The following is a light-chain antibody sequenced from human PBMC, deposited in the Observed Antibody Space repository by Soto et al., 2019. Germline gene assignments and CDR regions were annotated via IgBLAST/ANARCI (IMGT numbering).Light chain of an antibody. CDR2: DVS. Sequence: QYVLTQPASVSGSPGQSITISCTGTSSAVGGYNYVSWYQQHPGKAPKFMIYDVSNRPSGVSNRFSGSKSGNTASLTISGLHAEDEADYYCCSYTTSNTRQIVFGTGTKVTVL. V-gene: IGLV2-14*01. CDR3: CSYTTSNTRQIV. CDR1: SSAVGGYNY. J-gene: IGLJ1*01.